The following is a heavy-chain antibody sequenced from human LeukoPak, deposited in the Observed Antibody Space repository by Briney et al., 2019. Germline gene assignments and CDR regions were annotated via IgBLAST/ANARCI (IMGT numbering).Heavy chain of an antibody. CDR2: IYPSGNT. CDR3: ARGQYDFWSGYDVNWVDP. V-gene: IGHV4-61*02. D-gene: IGHD3-3*01. J-gene: IGHJ5*02. CDR1: GGSMRTGLYY. Sequence: SETLSLTCAVSGGSMRTGLYYWNWIRQPAGKGLEWIGRIYPSGNTNYNPSLESRVTISVDTAKNQFSLKLISVTAADTALYYCARGQYDFWSGYDVNWVDPWGQGTLVTVSS.